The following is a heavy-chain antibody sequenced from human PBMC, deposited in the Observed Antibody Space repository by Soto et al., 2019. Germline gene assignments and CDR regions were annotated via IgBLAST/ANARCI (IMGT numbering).Heavy chain of an antibody. CDR3: ARAPGAASFDF. D-gene: IGHD2-15*01. V-gene: IGHV1-18*01. J-gene: IGHJ4*02. CDR2: INTSNDNK. Sequence: QVHLVQSGAEVKKPGASVKVSCKASGYTFTNYGISWVRQAPGEGLEWVGWINTSNDNKLYAQKLKGRLTLTTDTSTSSAYMDLTTLRTDDPAVYFFARAPGAASFDFWAQGTLVTVSS. CDR1: GYTFTNYG.